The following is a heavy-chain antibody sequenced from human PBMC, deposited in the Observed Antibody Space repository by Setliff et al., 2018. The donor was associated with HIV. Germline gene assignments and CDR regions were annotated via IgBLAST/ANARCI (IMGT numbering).Heavy chain of an antibody. J-gene: IGHJ4*02. CDR3: AKVGSSWYAPFDY. V-gene: IGHV3-15*01. D-gene: IGHD6-13*01. CDR2: IKSKTDGGTT. Sequence: GGSLRLSCAASGFTFSNAWMSWVRQAPGKGLEWVGRIKSKTDGGTTDYAAPVKGRFTISRDDSKNTLYLQMNSLKTEDTAVYYCAKVGSSWYAPFDYWGQGTLVTVSS. CDR1: GFTFSNAW.